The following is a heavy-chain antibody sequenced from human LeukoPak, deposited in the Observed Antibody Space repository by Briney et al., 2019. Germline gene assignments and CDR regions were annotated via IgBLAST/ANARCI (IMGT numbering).Heavy chain of an antibody. V-gene: IGHV4-4*07. CDR1: GGSISFYY. D-gene: IGHD6-19*01. Sequence: SETLSLTCNVSGGSISFYYWSWIRQPAGKGLEWVGRISASGSTNYNPSLKSRVTMSVDTSKNQFSLSVGSVTAADTAVYYCARDSPGSGRPFDSWGQGTLVTVSS. CDR3: ARDSPGSGRPFDS. CDR2: ISASGST. J-gene: IGHJ4*02.